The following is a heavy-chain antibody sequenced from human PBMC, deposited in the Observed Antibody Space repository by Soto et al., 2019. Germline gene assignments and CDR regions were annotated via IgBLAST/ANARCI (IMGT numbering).Heavy chain of an antibody. CDR3: AMGELGPATVSAFDI. Sequence: QVQLQESGPGLVKPSGTLSLTCAVSSGSISSSNWWSWVRQPPGKGLEWIGEIYHSGSTNYNPSLKSRVTISVDKSKNQFSLKLSSVTAADTAVYYCAMGELGPATVSAFDIWGQGTMVTVSS. V-gene: IGHV4-4*02. CDR2: IYHSGST. J-gene: IGHJ3*02. D-gene: IGHD1-26*01. CDR1: SGSISSSNW.